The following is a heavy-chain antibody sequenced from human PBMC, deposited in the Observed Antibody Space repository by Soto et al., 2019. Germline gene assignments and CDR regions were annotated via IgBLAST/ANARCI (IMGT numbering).Heavy chain of an antibody. CDR2: ISSSGSTI. Sequence: VQLVESGGGLVKPGGSRRLSCVASGFTFNAYSMHWVRQAPGKGLEWVSSISSSGSTIYYADSVKGRFTISRDNPKNSLYLQMSSLRAEDTAVYYCARVGNPLDCWGQGTLVTVSS. CDR1: GFTFNAYS. CDR3: ARVGNPLDC. J-gene: IGHJ4*02. D-gene: IGHD1-1*01. V-gene: IGHV3-11*04.